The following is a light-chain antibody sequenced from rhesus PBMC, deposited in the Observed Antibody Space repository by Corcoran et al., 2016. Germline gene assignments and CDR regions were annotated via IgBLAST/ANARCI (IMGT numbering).Light chain of an antibody. V-gene: IGKV1-37*01. Sequence: DIQMTQSPSSLSASVGDRVTITCRASQGISSYLAWYQQKPGKAPKPLIYYASNLASGVPSRLRGSGSGTEFTLTISSLQPEDFATYYCQQYNSAPPTFGQGTKVEIK. CDR3: QQYNSAPPT. CDR2: YAS. CDR1: QGISSY. J-gene: IGKJ1*01.